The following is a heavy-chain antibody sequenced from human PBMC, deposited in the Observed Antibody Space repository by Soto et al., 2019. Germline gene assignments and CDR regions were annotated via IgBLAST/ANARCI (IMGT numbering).Heavy chain of an antibody. V-gene: IGHV3-33*01. J-gene: IGHJ6*02. Sequence: GGSLRLSCAASGFTFSSYGMHWVRQAPGKGLEWVAVIWYDGSNKYYADSVKGRFTISRDNSKNTLYLQMNSLRAEDTAVYYCARAKTPGSYYYYGMDVWGQGTTVTVSS. D-gene: IGHD1-26*01. CDR3: ARAKTPGSYYYYGMDV. CDR1: GFTFSSYG. CDR2: IWYDGSNK.